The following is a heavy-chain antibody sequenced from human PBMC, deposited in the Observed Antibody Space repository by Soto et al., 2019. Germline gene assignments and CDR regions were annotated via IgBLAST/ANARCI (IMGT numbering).Heavy chain of an antibody. V-gene: IGHV4-34*01. CDR3: ARDFFDSSDYTTNWFDP. CDR2: INHSGST. D-gene: IGHD3-22*01. J-gene: IGHJ5*02. CDR1: GGSFSGYD. Sequence: SETLSLTCAVYGGSFSGYDWTWIRQPPGTGLEWIGEINHSGSTNYNPSLKSRVTISVDTSKNQFSLKLTSVTAADTAVYYCARDFFDSSDYTTNWFDPWGQGTLVTVS.